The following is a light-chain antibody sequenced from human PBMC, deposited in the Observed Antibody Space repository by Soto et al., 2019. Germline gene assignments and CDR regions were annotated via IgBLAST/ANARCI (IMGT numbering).Light chain of an antibody. CDR1: QSVSNY. J-gene: IGKJ4*01. CDR3: QQRSNWPQLT. Sequence: EIVLTQSPATLSLSPGERATLSCRASQSVSNYLAWYQHKPGQAPRLLISDASNRATGIPARFSGSGSGTDFTLTISSLEPEDFAVYYCQQRSNWPQLTFGGGTKVEAK. V-gene: IGKV3-11*01. CDR2: DAS.